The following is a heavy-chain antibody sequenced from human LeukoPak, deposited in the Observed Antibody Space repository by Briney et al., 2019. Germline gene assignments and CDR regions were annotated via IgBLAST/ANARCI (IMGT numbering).Heavy chain of an antibody. CDR3: ARDAAGLFDY. D-gene: IGHD6-19*01. V-gene: IGHV3-64*01. J-gene: IGHJ4*02. CDR2: ISSNGGNT. Sequence: GGSLRLSCAASGFTFSNYAMHWVRQAPGKGLEYVSAISSNGGNTYYANSVKGRFTISRDNSKNTLSLQMGSLRAEDMAVYCCARDAAGLFDYWGQGTLVTVSS. CDR1: GFTFSNYA.